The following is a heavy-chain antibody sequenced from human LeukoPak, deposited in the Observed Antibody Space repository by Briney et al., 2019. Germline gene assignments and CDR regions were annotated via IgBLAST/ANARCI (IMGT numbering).Heavy chain of an antibody. V-gene: IGHV3-74*01. D-gene: IGHD3-22*01. CDR1: GFTFSTSW. J-gene: IGHJ4*02. CDR2: INTDADTR. CDR3: VRDMGYYDKV. Sequence: GGSLRLSCATSGFTFSTSWMHWVRQAGGEWLVWVSLINTDADTRDYADSMKGRFNISRDNAKNTLYLQMNSLSAEDTAVYYCVRDMGYYDKVWGQGTLVTVSS.